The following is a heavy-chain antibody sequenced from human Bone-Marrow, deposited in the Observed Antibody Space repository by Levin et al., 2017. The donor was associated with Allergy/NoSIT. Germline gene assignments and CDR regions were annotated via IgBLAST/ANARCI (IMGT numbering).Heavy chain of an antibody. Sequence: GESLKISCKVSGYTLTELSMHLVRQAPGKGLEWMGGFDPEDGETIYAQKFQGRVTMTEDTSTDTAYMELSSLRSEDTAVYYCATTHPNYDILTGSNLPVYYYYYMDGWGKGTTVTVSS. J-gene: IGHJ6*03. CDR2: FDPEDGET. CDR1: GYTLTELS. D-gene: IGHD3-9*01. CDR3: ATTHPNYDILTGSNLPVYYYYYMDG. V-gene: IGHV1-24*01.